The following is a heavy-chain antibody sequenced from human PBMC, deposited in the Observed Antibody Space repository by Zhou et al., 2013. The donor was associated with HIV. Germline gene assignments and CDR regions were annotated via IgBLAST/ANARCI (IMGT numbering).Heavy chain of an antibody. CDR1: GGTFSSYA. CDR3: ARLNDYNNYLDY. J-gene: IGHJ4*02. Sequence: QVQLVQSGAEVKKPGSSVKVSCKASGGTFSSYAISWVRQAPGQGLEWMGGIIPIFGTANYTQKFQGRVTITTDESTNTAYMELSGLTSEDTAVYYCARLNDYNNYLDYWGQGTLVTVSS. V-gene: IGHV1-69*05. D-gene: IGHD4-4*01. CDR2: IIPIFGTA.